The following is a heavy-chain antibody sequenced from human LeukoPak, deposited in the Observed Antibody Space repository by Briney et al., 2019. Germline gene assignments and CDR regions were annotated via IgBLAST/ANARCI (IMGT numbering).Heavy chain of an antibody. CDR1: GYSISSGYY. V-gene: IGHV4-38-2*02. D-gene: IGHD3-10*01. CDR2: IYHSGST. CDR3: ARDKITMVRGVIDY. Sequence: SETLSLTCTVSGYSISSGYYWGWIRPPPGKGLEWIGSIYHSGSTYYNPSLKSRVTISVDTSKNQFSLKLSSVTAADTAVYYCARDKITMVRGVIDYWGQGTLVTVSS. J-gene: IGHJ4*02.